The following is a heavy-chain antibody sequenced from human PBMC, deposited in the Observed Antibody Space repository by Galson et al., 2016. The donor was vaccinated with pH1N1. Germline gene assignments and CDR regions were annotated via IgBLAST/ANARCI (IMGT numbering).Heavy chain of an antibody. CDR2: ISSDGSNK. J-gene: IGHJ4*02. D-gene: IGHD3-16*01. CDR3: AKESLPRATLGDFDS. CDR1: GFTFSDYA. V-gene: IGHV3-30*18. Sequence: SLRLSCAASGFTFSDYAIHWVRQAPGKGLEWVALISSDGSNKDYADSVKGRFIVSRDYSKTALQMNSLKAEATAEYYCAKESLPRATLGDFDSWGQGSLVIVSS.